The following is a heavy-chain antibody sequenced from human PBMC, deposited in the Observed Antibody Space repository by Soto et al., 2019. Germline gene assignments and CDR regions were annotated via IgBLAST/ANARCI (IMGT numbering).Heavy chain of an antibody. J-gene: IGHJ6*02. V-gene: IGHV5-10-1*01. CDR3: ARLWNYLPDNYYYGMDV. CDR1: GYSFTSYW. CDR2: IGPSDSYT. Sequence: GESLKISCNGSGYSFTSYWISWVRQMPGKGLEWMGRIGPSDSYTNYSPSFQGHVTISADKSISTAYLQWSSLKASDTAMYYCARLWNYLPDNYYYGMDVWGQGTTVTVSS. D-gene: IGHD1-7*01.